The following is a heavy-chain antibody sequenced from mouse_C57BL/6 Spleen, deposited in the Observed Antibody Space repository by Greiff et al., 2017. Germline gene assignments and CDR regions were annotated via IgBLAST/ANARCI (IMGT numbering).Heavy chain of an antibody. D-gene: IGHD2-12*01. CDR2: IYPRSGNT. CDR3: ARYDDWYFDV. J-gene: IGHJ1*03. Sequence: VHLVESGAELARPGASVKLSCKASGYTFTSYGISWVKQRTGQGLEWIGEIYPRSGNTYYNEKFKGKATLTADKSSSTAYMELRSLTSEDSAVYFCARYDDWYFDVWGTGTTVTVSS. V-gene: IGHV1-81*01. CDR1: GYTFTSYG.